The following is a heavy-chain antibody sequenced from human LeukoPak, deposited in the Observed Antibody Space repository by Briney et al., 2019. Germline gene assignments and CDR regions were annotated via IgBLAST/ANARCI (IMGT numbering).Heavy chain of an antibody. V-gene: IGHV3-21*01. Sequence: GGSLRLSCAASGFTFSSYSMNWVRQAPGKGLEWVSSISSSSSYIYYADSVKGRFTISRDNAKNSLYLQMNSLRAEDTAVYYCASQELWFGAPIESDYWGQGTLVTVSS. D-gene: IGHD3-10*01. CDR2: ISSSSSYI. CDR3: ASQELWFGAPIESDY. CDR1: GFTFSSYS. J-gene: IGHJ4*02.